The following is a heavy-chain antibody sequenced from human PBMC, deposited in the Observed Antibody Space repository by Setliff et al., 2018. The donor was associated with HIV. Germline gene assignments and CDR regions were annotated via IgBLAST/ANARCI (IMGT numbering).Heavy chain of an antibody. CDR3: TKGGGLNFRWHDWFVKI. J-gene: IGHJ4*03. CDR1: GDKYSNYW. V-gene: IGHV5-51*01. D-gene: IGHD3-9*01. CDR2: IYPSDSDT. Sequence: GESLKISCKDSGDKYSNYWLGWVRQMPGEGLEWIGVIYPSDSDTRISLSFRGQVTISADKSISTAYLQLNSLRASDTAIYYCTKGGGLNFRWHDWFVKIWGQGTPVTVSS.